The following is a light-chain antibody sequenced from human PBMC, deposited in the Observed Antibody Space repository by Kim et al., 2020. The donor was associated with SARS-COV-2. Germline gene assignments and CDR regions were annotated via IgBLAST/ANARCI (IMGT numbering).Light chain of an antibody. CDR2: DNN. Sequence: GQRVTISCSGNSSNIGNNAVTWYQQLPGTAPKLLIYDNNQRPSGVPDRFSGSKSDTSVSLAISGLQSEDEADYYCAVWDDSLNGVVFGGGTQLTVL. J-gene: IGLJ2*01. CDR1: SSNIGNNA. V-gene: IGLV1-44*01. CDR3: AVWDDSLNGVV.